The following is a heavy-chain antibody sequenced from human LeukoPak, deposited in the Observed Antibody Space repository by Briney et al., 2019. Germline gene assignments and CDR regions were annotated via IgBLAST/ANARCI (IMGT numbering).Heavy chain of an antibody. J-gene: IGHJ6*02. D-gene: IGHD2-2*01. CDR3: ARDLVPAAIFPNIDIYGMDV. Sequence: ASVKVSCKASGYTFTSYYMHWVRQAPGQGLEWMGIINPSGGSTSYAQKFQGRVTMTRDTSTSTVYMELSSLRSEDTAVYYCARDLVPAAIFPNIDIYGMDVWGQGTTGTVSS. CDR1: GYTFTSYY. CDR2: INPSGGST. V-gene: IGHV1-46*01.